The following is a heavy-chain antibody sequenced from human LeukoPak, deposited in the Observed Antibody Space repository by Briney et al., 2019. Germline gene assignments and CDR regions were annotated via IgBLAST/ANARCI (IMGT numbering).Heavy chain of an antibody. J-gene: IGHJ4*02. CDR1: GGSFSGYY. Sequence: SETLSLTCAVYGGSFSGYYWSWIRQPPGKGLEWIGEINHSGSTNYNPSLKSRVTISVDTSKNQFSLKLSSVTAADTAVYYCAREGSGRSYWGQGTLVTVSS. CDR2: INHSGST. V-gene: IGHV4-34*01. CDR3: AREGSGRSY. D-gene: IGHD1-26*01.